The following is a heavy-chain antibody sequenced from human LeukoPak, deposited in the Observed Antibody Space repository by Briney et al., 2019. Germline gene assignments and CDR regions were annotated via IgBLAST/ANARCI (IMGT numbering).Heavy chain of an antibody. CDR2: ISSSDSTI. CDR1: GFTFVDYA. V-gene: IGHV3-48*03. Sequence: GWSLSLSCAASGFTFVDYALHWVRQAPWKGVEGVSVISSSDSTIYYSDSVKGRFAISRDNAKNSLYLQTNSLRAEDTAVYYCARGEYGSGRGTFDIWGQGTMVTVSS. J-gene: IGHJ3*02. CDR3: ARGEYGSGRGTFDI. D-gene: IGHD3-10*01.